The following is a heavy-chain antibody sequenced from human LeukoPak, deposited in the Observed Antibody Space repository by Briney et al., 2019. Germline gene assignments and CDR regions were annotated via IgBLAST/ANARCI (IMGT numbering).Heavy chain of an antibody. CDR3: ATYCGGDCYTGY. V-gene: IGHV1-18*01. D-gene: IGHD2-21*02. Sequence: GASVKVSCKASGYTFTSYGISWVRQAPGQGLEWLGWISPYNGNTNYAQKLQGRVTMTTDTSKSTAYMELRSMRSDDTAVYYCATYCGGDCYTGYWGRGTLVTVSS. CDR1: GYTFTSYG. J-gene: IGHJ4*02. CDR2: ISPYNGNT.